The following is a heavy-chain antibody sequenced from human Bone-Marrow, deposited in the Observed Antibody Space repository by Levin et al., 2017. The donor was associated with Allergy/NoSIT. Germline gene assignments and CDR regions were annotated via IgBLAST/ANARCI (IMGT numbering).Heavy chain of an antibody. CDR1: GFSVTTYG. D-gene: IGHD3-9*01. CDR2: ISFDGRNE. J-gene: IGHJ5*02. Sequence: AGGSLRLSCAASGFSVTTYGMHWVRQAPGKGLEWVALISFDGRNEDYVDSVKGQFTISRDIPRNTLYLQMNSLRPEDTAVYYCAKDMHFDWGLDPWGQGTLVTVSS. V-gene: IGHV3-30*18. CDR3: AKDMHFDWGLDP.